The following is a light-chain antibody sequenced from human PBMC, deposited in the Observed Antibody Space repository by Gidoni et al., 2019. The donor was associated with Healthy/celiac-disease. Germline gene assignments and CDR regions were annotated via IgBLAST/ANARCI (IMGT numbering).Light chain of an antibody. V-gene: IGKV3-11*01. Sequence: EIVFPQSPATLSWSPGERATLSCRDSQSVSSYLAWYQQKPGQAPRLLIYDASNRATGIPARFSGSGSGTDFTLTISSLEPEDFAVYYCQQRSNWPPFTFGGGTKVEIK. CDR1: QSVSSY. CDR2: DAS. CDR3: QQRSNWPPFT. J-gene: IGKJ4*01.